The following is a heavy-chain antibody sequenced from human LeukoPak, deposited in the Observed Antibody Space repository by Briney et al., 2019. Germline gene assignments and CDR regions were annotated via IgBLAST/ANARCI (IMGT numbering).Heavy chain of an antibody. Sequence: SETLSLTCTVSGASISSTNNFWGWIRQTPGKGLEWIATIYYSVSTYYNPSLKSRLSISVDTSKNQFSLKLSSVTAADTAVYYCARQYGYSVDYWGQGTLVTVSS. J-gene: IGHJ4*02. CDR3: ARQYGYSVDY. CDR1: GASISSTNNF. CDR2: IYYSVST. V-gene: IGHV4-39*07. D-gene: IGHD5-18*01.